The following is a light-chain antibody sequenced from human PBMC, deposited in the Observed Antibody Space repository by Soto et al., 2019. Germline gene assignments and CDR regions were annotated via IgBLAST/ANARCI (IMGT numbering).Light chain of an antibody. CDR3: QSYDSRAVV. Sequence: QSVLTQPPSVSGAPGQRVTISCTGSSSNIGAGYDVHWYQQLPGTAPKLLIYGNSNRPSGVPDRFSGSKSGTSASLAITGLQAEDEADYYRQSYDSRAVVFGGGTKVTVL. CDR1: SSNIGAGYD. J-gene: IGLJ2*01. V-gene: IGLV1-40*01. CDR2: GNS.